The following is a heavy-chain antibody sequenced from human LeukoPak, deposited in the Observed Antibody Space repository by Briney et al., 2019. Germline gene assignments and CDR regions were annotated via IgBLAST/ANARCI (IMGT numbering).Heavy chain of an antibody. CDR1: GFTASSNS. V-gene: IGHV3-53*01. J-gene: IGHJ3*02. D-gene: IGHD1-26*01. CDR2: IYSGGST. CDR3: ARVGASTGAFDI. Sequence: GGSLRLSCAASGFTASSNSMSWVRQAPGKGLEWVSVIYSGGSTYYADSVKGRFTISRDNAKNTLYLQMNSLRAEDTAVYYCARVGASTGAFDIWGQGTMVTVSS.